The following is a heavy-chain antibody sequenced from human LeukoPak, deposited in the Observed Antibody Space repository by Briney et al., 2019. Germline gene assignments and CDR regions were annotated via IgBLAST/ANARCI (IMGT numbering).Heavy chain of an antibody. J-gene: IGHJ5*02. CDR2: INHSGST. CDR1: GESFSGFY. Sequence: SETLSLTCAVYGESFSGFYWNWIRQPPGKGLEWIGDINHSGSTDYNPSLKSRVTISVDTSKNQFSLKLSSVTAADTAVYYCARGVTILGVVGNWFDPWGQGTLVTVSS. CDR3: ARGVTILGVVGNWFDP. V-gene: IGHV4-34*01. D-gene: IGHD3-3*01.